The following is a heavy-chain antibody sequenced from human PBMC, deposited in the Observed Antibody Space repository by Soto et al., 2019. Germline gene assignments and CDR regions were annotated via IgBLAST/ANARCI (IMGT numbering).Heavy chain of an antibody. V-gene: IGHV3-66*01. J-gene: IGHJ6*03. CDR1: GFTVSSNY. Sequence: GGSLRLSCAASGFTVSSNYMSWVRQAPGKGLEWVSVIYSDGSTSYAGSVKGRFNISRDNSKNTLDVQMNSLRAEDTAVYYCASGPIVVVPAAIYRSRKYYMDVWGKGTTVTVSS. CDR3: ASGPIVVVPAAIYRSRKYYMDV. D-gene: IGHD2-2*02. CDR2: IYSDGST.